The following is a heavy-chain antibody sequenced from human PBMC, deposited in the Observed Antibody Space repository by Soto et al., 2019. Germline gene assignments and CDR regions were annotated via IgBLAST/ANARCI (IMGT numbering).Heavy chain of an antibody. J-gene: IGHJ4*02. CDR1: GFTFSSYA. Sequence: EVQLLESGGGLVQPGGSLRLSCAASGFTFSSYAMSWVRQAPGKGLEWVSAISGSGGSTYYADSVKGRFTISRDNSKNTLYLQMNSLRAEYTAVYYWAKGQSSGWYGPFDYWGQGTLVTVSS. CDR3: AKGQSSGWYGPFDY. V-gene: IGHV3-23*01. D-gene: IGHD6-19*01. CDR2: ISGSGGST.